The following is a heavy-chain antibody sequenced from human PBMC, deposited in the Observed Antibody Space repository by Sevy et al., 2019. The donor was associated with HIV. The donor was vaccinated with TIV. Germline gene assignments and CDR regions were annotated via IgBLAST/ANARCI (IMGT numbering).Heavy chain of an antibody. CDR1: GFSLSTNGVG. CDR3: ARRDYGDYVDWFDP. CDR2: IYWDDDK. Sequence: SGPTLVKPTQTLTLTCTFSGFSLSTNGVGVGWIRQPPGKALEFLALIYWDDDKHYSPSLKSRLTITKDTSKNQVVLTMTNMDPVDTATYYCARRDYGDYVDWFDPWGQGTLVTVSS. D-gene: IGHD4-17*01. J-gene: IGHJ5*02. V-gene: IGHV2-5*02.